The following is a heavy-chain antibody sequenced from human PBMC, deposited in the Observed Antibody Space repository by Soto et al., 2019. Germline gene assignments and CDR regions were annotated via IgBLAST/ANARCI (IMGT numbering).Heavy chain of an antibody. CDR1: KYSINSYM. D-gene: IGHD5-12*01. CDR3: AREGVYSGYDGYYFYYGMDG. CDR2: IYPGDSDT. J-gene: IGHJ6*02. Sequence: PGALQKFSSNGYKYSINSYMIGVVHPLPQKVLEWMGIIYPGDSDTRYSPSFQGQVTISADKSIRTAYMQWSSLKASDTAMYYCAREGVYSGYDGYYFYYGMDGWGQGTTVTVSS. V-gene: IGHV5-51*07.